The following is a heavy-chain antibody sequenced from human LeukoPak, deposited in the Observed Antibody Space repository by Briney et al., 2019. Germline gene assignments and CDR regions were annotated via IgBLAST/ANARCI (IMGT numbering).Heavy chain of an antibody. V-gene: IGHV1-2*06. CDR1: GYTFTGYY. CDR3: ASIRYCSGGSCYSNFDY. Sequence: GASVKVSCKASGYTFTGYYMHWVRQAPGQGLEWMGRINPNSGGTNYAQKFQGRVTMTRDTSISTAYMQLSRLRSDDTAVYYCASIRYCSGGSCYSNFDYWGQGTLDTVSS. D-gene: IGHD2-15*01. CDR2: INPNSGGT. J-gene: IGHJ4*02.